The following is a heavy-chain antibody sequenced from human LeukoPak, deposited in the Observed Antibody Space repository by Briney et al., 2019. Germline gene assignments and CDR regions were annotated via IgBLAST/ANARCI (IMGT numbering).Heavy chain of an antibody. CDR1: GYTFTSYG. CDR3: ARESEKTEAHYYYYYMDV. J-gene: IGHJ6*03. V-gene: IGHV1-18*01. D-gene: IGHD1-14*01. Sequence: GASVKVSCKASGYTFTSYGISWVRQAPGQGLEWMGWISAYNGNTNYAQKLQGRVTMTTDTSTSTAYMELRSLRSDDTAVYCCARESEKTEAHYYYYYMDVWGKGTTVTVSS. CDR2: ISAYNGNT.